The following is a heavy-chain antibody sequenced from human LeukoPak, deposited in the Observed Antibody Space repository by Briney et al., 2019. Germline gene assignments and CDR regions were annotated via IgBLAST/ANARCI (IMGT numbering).Heavy chain of an antibody. CDR3: ARDHWQTPSYFDY. V-gene: IGHV1-18*01. CDR1: GYRFINYD. Sequence: ASVKVSCKASGYRFINYDISWVRQAPGQGLEWMGWISVYNANTNYAQKLQGRVTMTTDTSTSTAYMELRSLRSVVTAVYYCARDHWQTPSYFDYWGQGTLVTVSS. D-gene: IGHD1-1*01. CDR2: ISVYNANT. J-gene: IGHJ4*02.